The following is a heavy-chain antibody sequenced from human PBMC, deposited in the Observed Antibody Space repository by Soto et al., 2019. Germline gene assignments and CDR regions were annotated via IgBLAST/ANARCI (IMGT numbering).Heavy chain of an antibody. D-gene: IGHD3-9*01. J-gene: IGHJ6*02. Sequence: SVKVSCKASGGTFSSYAISWVRQAPGQGLEWMGGIIPIFGTANYAQKFQGRVTITADESTSTAYMELSSLRSEDTAVYYCARGVGLNYDILTGPSGYYYYGMGVWGQGTTVTVSS. CDR1: GGTFSSYA. CDR2: IIPIFGTA. CDR3: ARGVGLNYDILTGPSGYYYYGMGV. V-gene: IGHV1-69*13.